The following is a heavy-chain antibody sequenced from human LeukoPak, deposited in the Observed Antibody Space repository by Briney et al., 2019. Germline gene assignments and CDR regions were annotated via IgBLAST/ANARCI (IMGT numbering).Heavy chain of an antibody. V-gene: IGHV4-4*07. CDR1: GGSINTQY. CDR3: ARDLIHGSGTYFNPLGY. Sequence: SETLSLTCTVFGGSINTQYWSWIRQPAGKGPEWIGRIYSSGSTNYNTSLMTRLTMSVDTSKNQISLNLHSVTAADTAVYYCARDLIHGSGTYFNPLGYWGLGSLVTVSS. CDR2: IYSSGST. D-gene: IGHD3-10*01. J-gene: IGHJ4*02.